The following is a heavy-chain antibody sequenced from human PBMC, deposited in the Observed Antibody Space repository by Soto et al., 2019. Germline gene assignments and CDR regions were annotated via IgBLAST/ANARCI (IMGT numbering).Heavy chain of an antibody. CDR3: AEDGIRGLCTVSAFLLNRSSDL. Sequence: PGKGREWVANIKHDGSEKYYVDSVKGRFTISRDNAKNSLYLQMNSLRDEETAVFFQAEDGIRGLCTVSAFLLNRSSDL. D-gene: IGHD2-15*01. CDR2: IKHDGSEK. V-gene: IGHV3-7*02. J-gene: IGHJ2*01.